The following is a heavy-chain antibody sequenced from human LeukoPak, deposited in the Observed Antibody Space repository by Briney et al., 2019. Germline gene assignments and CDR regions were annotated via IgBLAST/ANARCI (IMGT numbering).Heavy chain of an antibody. D-gene: IGHD2-21*02. CDR2: ISSSGSYI. Sequence: GGSLRLSCAASGFTFSSYSMNWVRQAPGKGLEWVSSISSSGSYIYYADSVTGRFTISRDNAKNSLYLQMNSLRAEDTAVYYCARQVYCGGDCYYSTPVDYWGQGTLVTVSS. CDR3: ARQVYCGGDCYYSTPVDY. CDR1: GFTFSSYS. J-gene: IGHJ4*02. V-gene: IGHV3-21*01.